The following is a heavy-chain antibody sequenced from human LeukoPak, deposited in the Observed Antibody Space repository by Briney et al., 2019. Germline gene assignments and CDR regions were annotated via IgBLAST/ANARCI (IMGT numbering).Heavy chain of an antibody. Sequence: PSETLSLTCAVYGGSFSGYYWGWIRQPPGKGLEWIGRIYYSGSTYYNPSLKSRVTISVDTSKNQFSLKLSSVTAADMAVYYCARDMGGLFYYYMDVWGKGTTVTVSS. CDR1: GGSFSGYY. CDR3: ARDMGGLFYYYMDV. V-gene: IGHV4-34*01. CDR2: IYYSGST. D-gene: IGHD3-22*01. J-gene: IGHJ6*03.